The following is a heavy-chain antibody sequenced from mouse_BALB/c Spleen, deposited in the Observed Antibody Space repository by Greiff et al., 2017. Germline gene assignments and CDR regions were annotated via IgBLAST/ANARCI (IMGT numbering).Heavy chain of an antibody. CDR2: INSNGGST. Sequence: EVLLVESGGGLVQPGGSLKLSCAASGFTFSSYGMSWVRQTPDKRLELVATINSNGGSTYYPDSVKGRFTISRDNAKNTLYLQMSSLKSEDTAMYYCARVTTVWDYWGQGTTLTVSS. CDR3: ARVTTVWDY. CDR1: GFTFSSYG. D-gene: IGHD1-1*01. V-gene: IGHV5-6-3*01. J-gene: IGHJ2*01.